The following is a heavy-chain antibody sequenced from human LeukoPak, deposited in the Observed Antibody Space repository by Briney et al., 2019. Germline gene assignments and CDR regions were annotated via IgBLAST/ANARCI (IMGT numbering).Heavy chain of an antibody. V-gene: IGHV3-11*01. CDR1: GFTLSDYY. D-gene: IGHD5-12*01. CDR2: ISDSGSTI. J-gene: IGHJ4*02. CDR3: ASSQLSRDGYNPIDY. Sequence: PGGSLRLSCAASGFTLSDYYMSWIRQAPGQGLEWISYISDSGSTIYYANSVKGRFTISRDNAKNSLYLQMSSLRAEDTAVYYCASSQLSRDGYNPIDYWGQGTLVTVSS.